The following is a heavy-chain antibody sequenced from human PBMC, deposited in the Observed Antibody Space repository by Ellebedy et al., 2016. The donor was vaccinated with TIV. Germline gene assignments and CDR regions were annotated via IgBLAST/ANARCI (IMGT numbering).Heavy chain of an antibody. J-gene: IGHJ6*02. Sequence: GSLRLXXTVSGGSISNYYWSWIRQPPGKGLEWIGYIYYSGSTNYNPSLKSRVSISADTSKNQFSLKLSSVTAADTAVYYCARSGMGATTGVRYYYYGMDVWGQGTTVTVSS. CDR1: GGSISNYY. D-gene: IGHD1-26*01. V-gene: IGHV4-59*08. CDR3: ARSGMGATTGVRYYYYGMDV. CDR2: IYYSGST.